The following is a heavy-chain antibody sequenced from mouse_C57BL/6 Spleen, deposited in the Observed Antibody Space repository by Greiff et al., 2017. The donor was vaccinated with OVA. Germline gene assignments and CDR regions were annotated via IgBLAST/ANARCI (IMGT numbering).Heavy chain of an antibody. CDR3: ARERNWDDAMDY. Sequence: EVKLEESGGGLVKPGGSLKLSCAASGFTFSSYAMSWVRQTPEKRLEWVATISDGGSYTYYPDNVKGRFTISRDNAKNNLYLQMSHLKSEDTAMYYCARERNWDDAMDYWGQGTSVTVSS. CDR2: ISDGGSYT. D-gene: IGHD4-1*01. V-gene: IGHV5-4*01. J-gene: IGHJ4*01. CDR1: GFTFSSYA.